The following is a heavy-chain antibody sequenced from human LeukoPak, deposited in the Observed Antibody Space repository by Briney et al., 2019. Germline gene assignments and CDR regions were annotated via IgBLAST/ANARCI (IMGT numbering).Heavy chain of an antibody. CDR3: ARPGLRGAFDV. D-gene: IGHD3-16*01. V-gene: IGHV4-38-2*02. CDR2: IYHTGST. CDR1: GYSISSGYY. Sequence: SETLSLTCTVSGYSISSGYYWGWIRQPPGKGLEWIGYIYHTGSTYHNPSLKSRVTISVDTSKNQFSLSPSSVTAADTAVYYCARPGLRGAFDVWGQGTMVTVSS. J-gene: IGHJ3*01.